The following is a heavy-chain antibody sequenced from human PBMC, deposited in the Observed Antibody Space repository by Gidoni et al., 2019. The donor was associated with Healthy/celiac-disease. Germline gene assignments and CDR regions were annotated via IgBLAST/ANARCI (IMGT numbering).Heavy chain of an antibody. D-gene: IGHD2-2*01. V-gene: IGHV1-69*01. J-gene: IGHJ5*02. Sequence: QVQLVQSGAEVKKPGSSVTVSCKDSGGTFSSYAIRWVRQAPGQGLEWMGGIIPIFGTANYAQKFQGRVTITADESTSTAYMELSSLRSEDTGVYYCARAEPVPARGDWFDPWGQGTLVTVSS. CDR3: ARAEPVPARGDWFDP. CDR2: IIPIFGTA. CDR1: GGTFSSYA.